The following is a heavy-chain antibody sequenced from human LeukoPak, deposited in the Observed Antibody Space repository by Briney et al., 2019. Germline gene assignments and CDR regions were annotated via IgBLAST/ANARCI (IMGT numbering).Heavy chain of an antibody. V-gene: IGHV4-39*07. CDR2: IYYSGST. Sequence: SETLSLTCTVSGGSISSSSYYWGWIRQPPGKGLEWIGSIYYSGSTYYNPSLKSRVTISVDTSKNQFSLKLSSVTAADTAVYYCARVGNDCSSTSCYAHYYYYYYMDVWGKGTTVTVSS. CDR1: GGSISSSSYY. CDR3: ARVGNDCSSTSCYAHYYYYYYMDV. D-gene: IGHD2-2*01. J-gene: IGHJ6*03.